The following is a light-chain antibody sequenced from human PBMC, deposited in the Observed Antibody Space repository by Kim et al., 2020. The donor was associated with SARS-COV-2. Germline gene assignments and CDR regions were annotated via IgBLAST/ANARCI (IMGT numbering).Light chain of an antibody. CDR3: QQYNNWPLT. J-gene: IGKJ4*01. CDR2: AVS. CDR1: QSVSSN. Sequence: EVVMTQSPATLSMSPGERATLSCRASQSVSSNVAWYQQKPGQAPSLLIYAVSTRATGIPARFSGSASGTDFTLTISSLQSEDFAIYYRQQYNNWPLTFGGGTKVDIK. V-gene: IGKV3-15*01.